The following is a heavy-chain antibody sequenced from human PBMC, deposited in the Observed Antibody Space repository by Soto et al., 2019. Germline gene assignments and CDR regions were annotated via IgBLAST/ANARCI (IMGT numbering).Heavy chain of an antibody. CDR3: ARDLANSSSWLSWFDP. J-gene: IGHJ5*02. CDR2: ISSSSSYT. V-gene: IGHV3-11*06. Sequence: PRLSCAASAVTVSDYYMSWRRQAPWKGLEWVSYISSSSSYTNYADSVKGRFTISRDNAKNSLYLQMNSLRAEDTAVYYCARDLANSSSWLSWFDPWGQGTLVTGSS. CDR1: AVTVSDYY. D-gene: IGHD6-13*01.